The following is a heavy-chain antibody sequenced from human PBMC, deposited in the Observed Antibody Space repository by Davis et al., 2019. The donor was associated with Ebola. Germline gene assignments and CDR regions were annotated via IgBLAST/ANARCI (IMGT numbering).Heavy chain of an antibody. CDR2: INAGNGNT. Sequence: ASVKVSCKASGYTFTSCAMHWVRQAPGQRLEWMGWINAGNGNTKYSQKFQGRVTITADKSTSTAYMQLSGLRSEDTAVYYCARGGGVDGSPLREPWGPGTLVTVSS. V-gene: IGHV1-3*01. CDR3: ARGGGVDGSPLREP. J-gene: IGHJ5*02. CDR1: GYTFTSCA. D-gene: IGHD3-16*01.